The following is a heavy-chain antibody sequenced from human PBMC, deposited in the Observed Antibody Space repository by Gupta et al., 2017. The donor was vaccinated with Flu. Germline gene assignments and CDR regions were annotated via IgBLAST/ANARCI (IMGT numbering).Heavy chain of an antibody. CDR3: ARLRLGSSGWWGLIFDY. V-gene: IGHV4-39*01. D-gene: IGHD6-19*01. CDR2: IYYSGST. J-gene: IGHJ4*02. Sequence: QLQLQESGPGLVKPSETLSLTCTVSGGSISSSSYYWGWIRQPPGKGLEWIGSIYYSGSTYYNPSLKSRVTISVDTSKNQFSLKLSSVTAADTAVYYCARLRLGSSGWWGLIFDYWGQGTLVTVSS. CDR1: GGSISSSSYY.